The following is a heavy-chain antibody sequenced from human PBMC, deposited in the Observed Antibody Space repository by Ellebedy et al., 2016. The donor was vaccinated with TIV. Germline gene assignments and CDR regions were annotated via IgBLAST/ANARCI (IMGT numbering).Heavy chain of an antibody. D-gene: IGHD1-26*01. CDR3: AREAGGGLLL. J-gene: IGHJ4*02. Sequence: AASVKVSCKASGYTFTSYGISWVRQAPGQRLEWMGWSNAGNGNTKYSQEFQGRVTITRDTSASTAYMELSSLRSEDMAVYYWAREAGGGLLLWGQGTLVTVSS. V-gene: IGHV1-3*02. CDR1: GYTFTSYG. CDR2: SNAGNGNT.